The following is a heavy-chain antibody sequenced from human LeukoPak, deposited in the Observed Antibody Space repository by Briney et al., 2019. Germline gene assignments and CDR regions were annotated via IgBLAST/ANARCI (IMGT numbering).Heavy chain of an antibody. CDR3: ARDREDFWSGYFDY. D-gene: IGHD3-3*01. CDR1: GGSISSGGYY. CDR2: INQDGSQR. V-gene: IGHV3-7*01. Sequence: ETLSLTCTVSGGSISSGGYYWSWVRQAPGKGLEWVAHINQDGSQRYDVDSVKGRFTISRDNARDSLYLQMNSLRAEDSAVYYCARDREDFWSGYFDYWGQGILVTVSS. J-gene: IGHJ4*02.